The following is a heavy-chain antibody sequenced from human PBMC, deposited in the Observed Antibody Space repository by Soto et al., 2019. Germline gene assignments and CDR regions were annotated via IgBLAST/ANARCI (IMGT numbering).Heavy chain of an antibody. Sequence: SETLSLTCTVSGGSINSFYWSWIRQPAGKGLEWIGRIYSSGATNYNPSLRSRVTMSIDASKNQFSLELSAVTAADTAVYYCAREKVPVRSTHNWFDSWGQGTLVTVSS. CDR1: GGSINSFY. J-gene: IGHJ5*01. CDR3: AREKVPVRSTHNWFDS. V-gene: IGHV4-4*07. CDR2: IYSSGAT. D-gene: IGHD3-10*01.